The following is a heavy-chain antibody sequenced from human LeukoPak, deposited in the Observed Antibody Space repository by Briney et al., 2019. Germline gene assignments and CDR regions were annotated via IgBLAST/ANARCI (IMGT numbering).Heavy chain of an antibody. J-gene: IGHJ4*02. V-gene: IGHV1-18*01. D-gene: IGHD6-13*01. CDR3: ARDRRRIAAAGTEFDY. CDR1: GYTFTSYG. Sequence: ASVKVSCKASGYTFTSYGISWVRQAPGQGLEWMGWISAYNGNTNYAQKLQGRVTMTTDTSTSTAYMELRSLRSDDTAVYYCARDRRRIAAAGTEFDYWGQGTLVTVSS. CDR2: ISAYNGNT.